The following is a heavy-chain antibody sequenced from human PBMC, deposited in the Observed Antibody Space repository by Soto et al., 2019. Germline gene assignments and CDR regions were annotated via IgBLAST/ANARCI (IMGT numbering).Heavy chain of an antibody. J-gene: IGHJ4*02. V-gene: IGHV5-51*01. D-gene: IGHD3-22*01. CDR2: IYPGDSDT. CDR1: GYSFTSYW. Sequence: PGESLKISCKGSGYSFTSYWIAWVRQMPGKGLEWMGIIYPGDSDTTYSPSFQGQVTISADKSISTAYLQWSSLKASDTAMYYCARRRYYDSSGYYYFDYWGQGTLVTVSS. CDR3: ARRRYYDSSGYYYFDY.